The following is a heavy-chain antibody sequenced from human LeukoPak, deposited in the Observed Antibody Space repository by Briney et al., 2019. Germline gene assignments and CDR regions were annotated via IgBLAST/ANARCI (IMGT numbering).Heavy chain of an antibody. Sequence: GGSLRLSCAASGFTFSIYSMNWVRQAPGKGLEWVSYISSSSSTIHYADSVKGRFTISRDNAKNSLYLQMNSLRAEDTAVYYCARDYSSGWPRQGDIWGQGTMVTVSS. CDR2: ISSSSSTI. V-gene: IGHV3-48*04. CDR1: GFTFSIYS. CDR3: ARDYSSGWPRQGDI. D-gene: IGHD6-19*01. J-gene: IGHJ3*02.